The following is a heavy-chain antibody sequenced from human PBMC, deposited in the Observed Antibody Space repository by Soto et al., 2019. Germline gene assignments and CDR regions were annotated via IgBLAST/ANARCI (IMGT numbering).Heavy chain of an antibody. CDR2: IYYSGST. Sequence: PSETLSLTCTVSGGSISSYYWNWIRQPPGKGLEWIGYIYYSGSTNYNPSLKSRVTISVDTSKNQFSLKLSSVTAADTAVYYCARGGGYYYDFDYWGQGTLVTVSS. D-gene: IGHD3-22*01. CDR3: ARGGGYYYDFDY. J-gene: IGHJ4*02. V-gene: IGHV4-59*01. CDR1: GGSISSYY.